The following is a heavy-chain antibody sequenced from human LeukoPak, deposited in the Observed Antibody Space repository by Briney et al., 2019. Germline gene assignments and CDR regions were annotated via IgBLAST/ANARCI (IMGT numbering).Heavy chain of an antibody. Sequence: PSETLSLTCTVSRGSISSSSYYWGWIRQPPGKRLEWIGSFYYIGGTYYNPSLEGRVTISADSSKNPFSLKLTSVTAADTALYYCARILTTFDSWGQGTLVTVSS. CDR2: FYYIGGT. D-gene: IGHD4-11*01. CDR1: RGSISSSSYY. CDR3: ARILTTFDS. J-gene: IGHJ4*02. V-gene: IGHV4-39*01.